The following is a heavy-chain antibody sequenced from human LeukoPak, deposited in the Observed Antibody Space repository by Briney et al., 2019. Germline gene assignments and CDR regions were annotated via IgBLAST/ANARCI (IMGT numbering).Heavy chain of an antibody. Sequence: GASVKVCCKASGYTFTSYGISWVRQAPGQGLEWMGWISAYNGNTNYAQKLQGRLTMTTDTSTSTAYMELRSLRSDDTAVYYCARAGEGGYSYGPFDYWGQGTLVTVSS. J-gene: IGHJ4*02. CDR2: ISAYNGNT. CDR3: ARAGEGGYSYGPFDY. V-gene: IGHV1-18*01. CDR1: GYTFTSYG. D-gene: IGHD5-18*01.